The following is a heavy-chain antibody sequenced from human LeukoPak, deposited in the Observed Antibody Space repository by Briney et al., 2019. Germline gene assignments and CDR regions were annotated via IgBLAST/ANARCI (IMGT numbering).Heavy chain of an antibody. CDR1: GGSISTNY. CDR2: ISSSGST. J-gene: IGHJ4*02. V-gene: IGHV4-4*07. CDR3: ARGRYYYDSSDPAYFDY. D-gene: IGHD3-22*01. Sequence: SETLSLTCTVSGGSISTNYWSWIRQPAGKGLEWIGRISSSGSTTYNPSLKSRLTMSVDTSKNQFSLNLISVTAADTAVYYCARGRYYYDSSDPAYFDYWGQGTLVTVSS.